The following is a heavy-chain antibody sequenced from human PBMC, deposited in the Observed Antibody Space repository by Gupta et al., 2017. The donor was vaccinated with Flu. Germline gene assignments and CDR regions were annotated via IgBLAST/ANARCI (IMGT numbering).Heavy chain of an antibody. V-gene: IGHV3-23*01. J-gene: IGHJ4*02. CDR3: DKHLSWEVNRWPFES. CDR2: QINTGDTK. CDR1: AFTFSNYA. D-gene: IGHD1-26*01. Sequence: EVLLFESGGGLAPPGGSLSLSCEAFAFTFSNYAMGWVRQSPGKGGEWGDQINTGDTKFSEESVRESLNIARGNSRDTWYRYMNGVRADDTAVYWCDKHLSWEVNRWPFESWGRETLVTVSS.